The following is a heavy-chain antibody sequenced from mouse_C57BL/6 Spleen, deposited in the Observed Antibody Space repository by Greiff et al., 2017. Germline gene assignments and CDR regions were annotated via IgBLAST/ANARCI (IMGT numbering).Heavy chain of an antibody. CDR3: AREAAHFDY. V-gene: IGHV1-59*01. CDR2: IDPSDSYT. CDR1: GYTFTSYW. J-gene: IGHJ2*01. Sequence: QLQQPGAELVRPGTSVKLSCKASGYTFTSYWMHWVKQRPGQGLEWIGVIDPSDSYTNYNQKFKGKATLTVDTSSSTAYMQLSSLTSEDSAVYYCAREAAHFDYWGQGTTLTVSS.